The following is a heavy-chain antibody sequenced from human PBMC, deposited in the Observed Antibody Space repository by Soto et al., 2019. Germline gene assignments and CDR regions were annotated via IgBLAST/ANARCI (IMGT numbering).Heavy chain of an antibody. CDR3: ARFLMGTMVRGVISRAFDI. V-gene: IGHV4-31*03. CDR2: IYYSGNT. CDR1: GGSISSGGIY. Sequence: QVQLQESGPGLVKPSQTLSLTCTVSGGSISSGGIYWSWIRQHPGKGLEWIGYIYYSGNTYYNPSLKSRVNISVDTSKNQFSLKLSSVTAADTAVYYCARFLMGTMVRGVISRAFDIWGQGTMVTVSS. J-gene: IGHJ3*02. D-gene: IGHD3-10*01.